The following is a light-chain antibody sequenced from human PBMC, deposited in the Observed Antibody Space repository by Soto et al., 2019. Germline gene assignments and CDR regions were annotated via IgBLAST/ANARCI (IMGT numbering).Light chain of an antibody. CDR2: GAS. J-gene: IGKJ1*01. CDR1: QSVSSSS. V-gene: IGKV3-20*01. Sequence: IVLTQSPGTLSLSPGERATLSCRASQSVSSSSLAWYQQKPGQAPRLLLYGASSRATGIPDTFSGSGSGTDFTLSIGRREAEEFAVYYCLQSNTFCQGTKVESK. CDR3: LQSNT.